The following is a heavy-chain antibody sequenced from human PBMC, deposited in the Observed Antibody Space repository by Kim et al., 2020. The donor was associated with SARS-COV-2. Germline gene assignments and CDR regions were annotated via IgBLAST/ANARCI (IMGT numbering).Heavy chain of an antibody. J-gene: IGHJ1*01. CDR3: ARGFESSGYLPPGYFQH. CDR2: IYYSGST. D-gene: IGHD3-22*01. V-gene: IGHV4-59*13. Sequence: SETLSLTCTVSGGSISSYYWSWIRQPPGKGLEWIGYIYYSGSTNYNPSLKSRVTISVDTSKNQFSLKLSSVTAADTAVYYCARGFESSGYLPPGYFQHWGQGTLVTVSS. CDR1: GGSISSYY.